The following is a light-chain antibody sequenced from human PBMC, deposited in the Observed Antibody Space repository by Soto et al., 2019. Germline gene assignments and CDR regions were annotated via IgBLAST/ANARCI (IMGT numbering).Light chain of an antibody. CDR3: QSNVSSLSGLG. V-gene: IGLV1-40*01. CDR1: RSNIGAGYD. J-gene: IGLJ3*02. Sequence: QLVLTQPPSVSGAPGQRVTISCTGSRSNIGAGYDVQWYQQLPGTDPKLLIYGNSNRPSGVPDRFSGSKSGTSASLAITGLRAEYESDYYCQSNVSSLSGLGFGGGTKLTVL. CDR2: GNS.